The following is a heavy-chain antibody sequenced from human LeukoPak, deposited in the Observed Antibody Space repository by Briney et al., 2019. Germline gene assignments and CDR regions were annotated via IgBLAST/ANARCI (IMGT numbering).Heavy chain of an antibody. CDR2: MRYDGSNK. J-gene: IGHJ4*02. D-gene: IGHD5-12*01. CDR1: GFTFRIYG. Sequence: GGSLRLSCAASGFTFRIYGMHWVRQAPGKGLEWLAFMRYDGSNKFYADSVKGRFTISRDNDKNSVYLQINCLRAEDTAVYYCARVEASGYDYGAFDYWGQGTLVTGSS. V-gene: IGHV3-30*02. CDR3: ARVEASGYDYGAFDY.